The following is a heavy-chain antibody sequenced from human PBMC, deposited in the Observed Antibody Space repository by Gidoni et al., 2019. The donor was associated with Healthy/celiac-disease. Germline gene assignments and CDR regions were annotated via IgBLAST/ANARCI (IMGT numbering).Heavy chain of an antibody. CDR3: ARELRYCSSTSCYGADY. CDR2: ISYDGSNK. D-gene: IGHD2-2*01. CDR1: GFTFSSYA. J-gene: IGHJ4*02. Sequence: QVQLVESGGGVVQPGRSLRLPCAAHGFTFSSYAMHWVRQAPGKGLEWVAVISYDGSNKYYADSVKGRFTISRDNSKNTLYLQMNSLRAEDTAVYYCARELRYCSSTSCYGADYWGQGTLVTVSS. V-gene: IGHV3-30-3*01.